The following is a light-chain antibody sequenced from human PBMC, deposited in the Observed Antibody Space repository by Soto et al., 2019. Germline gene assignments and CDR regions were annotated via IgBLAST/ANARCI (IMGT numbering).Light chain of an antibody. CDR2: EGS. V-gene: IGLV2-23*03. CDR3: CSYAGSSTFEV. CDR1: SSDVGSYNL. Sequence: QSVLTQPASVSGSPGQSITISCTGTSSDVGSYNLVSWYQQHPGKAPKLMIYEGSKRPSGVSNRFSGSKSGNTASLPISGLQAEDEADYSCCSYAGSSTFEVFGTGTKLTVL. J-gene: IGLJ1*01.